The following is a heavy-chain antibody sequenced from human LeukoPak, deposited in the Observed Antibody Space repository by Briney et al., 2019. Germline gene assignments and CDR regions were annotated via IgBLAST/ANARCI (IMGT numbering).Heavy chain of an antibody. J-gene: IGHJ3*02. D-gene: IGHD3-10*01. Sequence: GASVKVSCKASGYTFTIYDINWVRQATGQGLEWMGWMNPNSGNTGYAQKFQGRVTMTRNTSISTAYMELSSLRSEDTAVYYCAVWFGEASVPDAFDIWGQGTMVTVSS. CDR3: AVWFGEASVPDAFDI. CDR2: MNPNSGNT. V-gene: IGHV1-8*01. CDR1: GYTFTIYD.